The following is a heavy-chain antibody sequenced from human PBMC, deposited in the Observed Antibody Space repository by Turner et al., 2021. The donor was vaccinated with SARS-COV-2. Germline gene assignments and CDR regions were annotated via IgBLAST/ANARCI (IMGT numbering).Heavy chain of an antibody. V-gene: IGHV1-69*01. J-gene: IGHJ4*02. D-gene: IGHD3-22*01. Sequence: STYAITWVRQAPGQGLGWMGGIIPIVGTANYAQQFQGRVTITADESTSTAYTETSSLRSEDTAVYYWARSTAYDSSGSNFDYWGQGTLVSVSS. CDR2: IIPIVGTA. CDR1: STYA. CDR3: ARSTAYDSSGSNFDY.